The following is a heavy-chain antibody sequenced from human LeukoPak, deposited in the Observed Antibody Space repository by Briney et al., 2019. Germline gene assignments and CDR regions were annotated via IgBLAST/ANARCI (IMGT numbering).Heavy chain of an antibody. Sequence: PSETLSLTCTVSDGSISSYYWSWIQQPPGKGLEWIGYICYSGSTNCNPSLYSRVTISVDTSKNHFSLKLTSVTAADTAVYYCARHLGSDYGDFYFDYWGQGTLVTVSS. CDR3: ARHLGSDYGDFYFDY. V-gene: IGHV4-59*08. D-gene: IGHD4-17*01. J-gene: IGHJ4*02. CDR2: ICYSGST. CDR1: DGSISSYY.